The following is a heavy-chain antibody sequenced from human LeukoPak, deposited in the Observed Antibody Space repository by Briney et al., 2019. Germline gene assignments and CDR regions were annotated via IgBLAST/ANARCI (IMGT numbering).Heavy chain of an antibody. Sequence: GGSLRLSCAVSGFTVSSNYMSWVRQAPGKGLEWVSVIYSGGSTYYADSVKGRFTISRHNSKNTLYLQMNSLRAEDTAVYYCARSGYDYYFDYWGQGTLVTVSS. CDR1: GFTVSSNY. J-gene: IGHJ4*02. CDR3: ARSGYDYYFDY. D-gene: IGHD5-12*01. CDR2: IYSGGST. V-gene: IGHV3-53*04.